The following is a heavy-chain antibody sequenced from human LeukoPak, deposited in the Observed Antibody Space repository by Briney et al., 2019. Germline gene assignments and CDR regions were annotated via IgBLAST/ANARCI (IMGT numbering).Heavy chain of an antibody. Sequence: GGSLRLSCAASGFTFSSYGMHWVRQAPGKGLEWVAAISYDGSNKYYADSVKGRFTISRDNSKNTLYLQMNSLRAEDTAVYYCAKDQEVGSGWEMYYYYYGMDVWGKGTTVTVSS. CDR2: ISYDGSNK. D-gene: IGHD6-19*01. CDR3: AKDQEVGSGWEMYYYYYGMDV. V-gene: IGHV3-30*18. J-gene: IGHJ6*04. CDR1: GFTFSSYG.